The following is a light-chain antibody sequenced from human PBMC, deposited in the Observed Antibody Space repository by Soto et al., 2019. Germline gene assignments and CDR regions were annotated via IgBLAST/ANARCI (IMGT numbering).Light chain of an antibody. CDR3: QQYNSYST. CDR1: QSISSW. CDR2: KAS. J-gene: IGKJ1*01. V-gene: IGKV1-5*03. Sequence: DIQMTQSPSPLSASVGDRVTITCRASQSISSWLAWYQQKPGKAPKLLIYKASSLEGGVPSRFSGSGSGTEFTLTISSLQPDDFASYYCQQYNSYSTFGQGTKVEIK.